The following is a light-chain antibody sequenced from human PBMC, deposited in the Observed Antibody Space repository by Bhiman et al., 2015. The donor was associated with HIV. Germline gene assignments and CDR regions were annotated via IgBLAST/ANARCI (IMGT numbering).Light chain of an antibody. CDR2: QDS. Sequence: VLTQPPSVSVSPGQTASITCSGDKLGDKYACWYQQKPGQSPVLVIYQDSKRPSGIPERFSGSNSGNTATLTISGAQPMDEAAYYCQAWDDSNVVFGGGTKLTVL. V-gene: IGLV3-1*01. CDR1: KLGDKY. CDR3: QAWDDSNVV. J-gene: IGLJ3*02.